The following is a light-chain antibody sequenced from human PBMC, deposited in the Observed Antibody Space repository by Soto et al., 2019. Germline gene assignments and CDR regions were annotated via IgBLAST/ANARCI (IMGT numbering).Light chain of an antibody. CDR2: GAS. CDR1: QSVSSN. CDR3: QHYNNWPPWT. J-gene: IGKJ1*01. V-gene: IGKV3-15*01. Sequence: EIVMTQSPATLSVSPGERATLSCRASQSVSSNLAWYQQKPGQAPRLLIYGASTRATGIPARFSGSGSGTAVTLTISSLQSEDCAVYYCQHYNNWPPWTFGQGTKVEIK.